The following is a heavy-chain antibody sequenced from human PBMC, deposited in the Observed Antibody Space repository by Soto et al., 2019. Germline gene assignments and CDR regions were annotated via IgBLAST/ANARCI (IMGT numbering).Heavy chain of an antibody. CDR1: GYTFTGYY. CDR2: INPNSGVT. D-gene: IGHD2-15*01. J-gene: IGHJ5*02. V-gene: IGHV1-2*02. Sequence: QMQLVQSGAEVKKPGASVKVSCKASGYTFTGYYIHWVRQAPGQGLEWMGWINPNSGVTNYAQKFQGRVSMTRDTYISTAYMELSRLRSDDTALYYCARDGGGANWFDPWGQGTLVTVSS. CDR3: ARDGGGANWFDP.